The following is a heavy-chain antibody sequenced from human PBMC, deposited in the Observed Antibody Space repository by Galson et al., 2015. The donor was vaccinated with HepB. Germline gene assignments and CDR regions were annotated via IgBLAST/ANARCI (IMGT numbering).Heavy chain of an antibody. V-gene: IGHV1-3*01. D-gene: IGHD6-13*01. CDR2: INAGNGNT. CDR3: ARDDQIAAADY. Sequence: SVKVSCKASGYTFTSYAMHWVRQAPGQRLEWMGWINAGNGNTKYSQRFQGRVTITRDTSASTAYMELSSLRSEDTAVYYCARDDQIAAADYWGQGTLVTVSS. J-gene: IGHJ4*02. CDR1: GYTFTSYA.